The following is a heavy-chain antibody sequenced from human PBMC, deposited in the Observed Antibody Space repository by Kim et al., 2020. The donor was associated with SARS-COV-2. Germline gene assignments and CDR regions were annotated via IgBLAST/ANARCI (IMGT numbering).Heavy chain of an antibody. Sequence: GGSLRLSCAASGFTFSSYGMHWVRQAPGKGLEWVTVISYDGITTYYADSVKGRFTISRDNSKNTLYLRLNSLRVEDTAVYYCAKDLGFGESRENWFDPWG. CDR2: ISYDGITT. V-gene: IGHV3-30*18. CDR3: AKDLGFGESRENWFDP. CDR1: GFTFSSYG. D-gene: IGHD3-10*01. J-gene: IGHJ5*02.